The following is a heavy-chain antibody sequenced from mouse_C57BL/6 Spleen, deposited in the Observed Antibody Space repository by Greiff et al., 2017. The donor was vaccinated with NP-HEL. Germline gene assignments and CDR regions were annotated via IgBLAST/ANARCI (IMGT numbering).Heavy chain of an antibody. CDR3: TEALRYPGY. CDR1: GFTYSNYW. Sequence: EVKLEESGGGLVQPGGSMKLSCVASGFTYSNYWMNWVRQSPEKGLEWVAQIRLKSDNYATHYAESVKGRFTISRDDSKSSVYLQMNNLRAEDTGIYYCTEALRYPGYWGQGTTLTVSS. CDR2: IRLKSDNYAT. D-gene: IGHD1-1*01. V-gene: IGHV6-3*01. J-gene: IGHJ2*01.